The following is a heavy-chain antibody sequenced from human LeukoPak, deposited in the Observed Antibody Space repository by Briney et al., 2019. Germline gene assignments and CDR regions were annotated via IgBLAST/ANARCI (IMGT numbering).Heavy chain of an antibody. J-gene: IGHJ4*02. D-gene: IGHD3-10*01. CDR2: IYHSGTT. Sequence: SETLSLTCADSGYSITSSSWWGWIRQPPGKGLEWIGYIYHSGTTYYNPPLQSRVTMSVDTPKNQFSLKLSSVTAVDTAVYYCARKENVYYYFDYWGQGTLVTVSS. CDR3: ARKENVYYYFDY. V-gene: IGHV4-28*01. CDR1: GYSITSSSW.